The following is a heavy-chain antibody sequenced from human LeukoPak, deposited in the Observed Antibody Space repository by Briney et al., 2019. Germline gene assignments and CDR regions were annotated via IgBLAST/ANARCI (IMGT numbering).Heavy chain of an antibody. CDR1: GFTFSSYA. J-gene: IGHJ4*02. CDR3: VKEPRKYSTSSCGY. D-gene: IGHD6-6*01. Sequence: GGSLRLSCAASGFTFSSYAMSWVRQAPGKGLEWVSAISGSGGSTYYADSVKGRFTISRDNSKNTLYLQMNSLRAEDTALYYCVKEPRKYSTSSCGYWGQGAQVTVSS. V-gene: IGHV3-23*01. CDR2: ISGSGGST.